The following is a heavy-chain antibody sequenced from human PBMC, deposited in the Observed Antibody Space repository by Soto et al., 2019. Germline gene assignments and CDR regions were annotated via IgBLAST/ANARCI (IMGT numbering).Heavy chain of an antibody. J-gene: IGHJ4*01. V-gene: IGHV4-30-4*01. Sequence: SETLSLTCTVSGGSISSADYYWSWIRQPPGKGLEWIGYFHSSGATYKDPSLKSRVTISVDTSKNQISLKLDSVTAADTAVYYCASIWFGDFDYWGYGTLVTVP. CDR2: FHSSGAT. CDR1: GGSISSADYY. D-gene: IGHD3-10*01. CDR3: ASIWFGDFDY.